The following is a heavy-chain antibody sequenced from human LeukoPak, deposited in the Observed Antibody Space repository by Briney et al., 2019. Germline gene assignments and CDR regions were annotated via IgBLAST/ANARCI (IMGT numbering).Heavy chain of an antibody. D-gene: IGHD3-3*01. J-gene: IGHJ6*02. CDR3: ADAPSIFGVVITKPLPYYYYGMDV. Sequence: SETLSLTCTVSGGSISSYYWSWIRQPPGKGLEWIGYIYYSGSTNYNPSLKSRVTISVDTSKNQFSLKLSSVTAADTAVYYCADAPSIFGVVITKPLPYYYYGMDVWGQGTTVTVSS. V-gene: IGHV4-59*01. CDR2: IYYSGST. CDR1: GGSISSYY.